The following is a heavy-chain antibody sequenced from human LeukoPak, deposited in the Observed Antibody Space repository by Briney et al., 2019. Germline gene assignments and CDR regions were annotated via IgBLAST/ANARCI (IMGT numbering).Heavy chain of an antibody. CDR3: AREVAPLYFHYGMDV. Sequence: GGSLRLSCAASGFTFSSYDMHWVRQATGKGLEWVSAIGTAGDTYYPGSVKGRFTISRDDSKTTVYLLMNSLRAEDTAVYYCAREVAPLYFHYGMDVWGEGTTVTVSS. V-gene: IGHV3-13*04. CDR1: GFTFSSYD. CDR2: IGTAGDT. D-gene: IGHD2-21*01. J-gene: IGHJ6*01.